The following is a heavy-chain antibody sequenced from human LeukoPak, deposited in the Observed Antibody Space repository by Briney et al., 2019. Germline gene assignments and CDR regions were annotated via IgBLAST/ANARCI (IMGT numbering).Heavy chain of an antibody. D-gene: IGHD6-6*01. CDR3: ARETYSSSRDFDY. CDR1: GFTFSSYG. V-gene: IGHV3-30*02. J-gene: IGHJ4*02. Sequence: PGGSLRLSCAASGFTFSSYGMHWVRQAPGKGLEWVAFIRYDGSNKYYADSVKGRFTISRDNAKNTLSLQMNSLRAEDTAVYYCARETYSSSRDFDYWGQGTLVTVSS. CDR2: IRYDGSNK.